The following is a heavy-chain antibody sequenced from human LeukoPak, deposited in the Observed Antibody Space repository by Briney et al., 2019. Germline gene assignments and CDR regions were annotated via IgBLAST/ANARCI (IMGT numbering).Heavy chain of an antibody. D-gene: IGHD3-10*01. Sequence: ASVKVSCKSSGYTFIDYGISWVRQAPGQGLEWMGWISTHNGDTTYAQSPQGRVNMTMDASAKTVYMELGSLRFDDTAVYYCARDLYLWFGQSYDAFDVWGQGTVVTVSS. CDR2: ISTHNGDT. J-gene: IGHJ3*01. V-gene: IGHV1-18*01. CDR3: ARDLYLWFGQSYDAFDV. CDR1: GYTFIDYG.